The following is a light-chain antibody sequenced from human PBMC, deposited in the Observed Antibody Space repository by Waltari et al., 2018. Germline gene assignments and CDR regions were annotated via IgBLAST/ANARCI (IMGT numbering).Light chain of an antibody. J-gene: IGLJ2*01. CDR3: CSYAGSYTYVV. Sequence: QSALTQPRSVPGSPGQSVTISCTGTRSDVGGYNYVPWYQRHPGKAPKLMIYDVSKRPSGVPDRFSGSKSGNTASLTISGLQAEDEADYYCCSYAGSYTYVVFGGGTKLTVL. CDR1: RSDVGGYNY. CDR2: DVS. V-gene: IGLV2-11*01.